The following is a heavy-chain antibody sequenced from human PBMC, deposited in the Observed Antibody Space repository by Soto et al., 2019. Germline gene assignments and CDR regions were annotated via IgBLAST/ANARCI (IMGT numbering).Heavy chain of an antibody. CDR2: IFYSGGI. D-gene: IGHD4-17*01. CDR3: ARLRVTTRRSDP. Sequence: QLQLQESGPGLVKPSETLSLTCTVSGGSISSSTYSWGWIRQPPGKGLEWIGTIFYSGGIYYNPSLQSRVTMSVDTPKNQFSLKLIAVTAADTAVYYCARLRVTTRRSDPCGQGTLVTVSS. V-gene: IGHV4-39*01. CDR1: GGSISSSTYS. J-gene: IGHJ5*02.